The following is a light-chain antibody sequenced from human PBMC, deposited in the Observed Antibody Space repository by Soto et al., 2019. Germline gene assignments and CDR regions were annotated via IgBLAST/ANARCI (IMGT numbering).Light chain of an antibody. J-gene: IGLJ2*01. V-gene: IGLV1-44*01. CDR2: SNN. CDR1: SSNIGSNT. Sequence: QSVLTQPPSASGTPGQRVTISCSGSSSNIGSNTVSWYQQLPGTAPKLLIFSNNHRPSGVPDRFSGSKSGTSASLAISGLQSEDDADYYCAAWDDSLNAVVFGGGTKVTVL. CDR3: AAWDDSLNAVV.